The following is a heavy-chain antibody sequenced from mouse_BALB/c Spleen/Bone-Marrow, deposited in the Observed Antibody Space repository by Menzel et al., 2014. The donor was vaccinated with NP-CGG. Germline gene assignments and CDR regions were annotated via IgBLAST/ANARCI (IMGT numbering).Heavy chain of an antibody. J-gene: IGHJ4*01. V-gene: IGHV14-3*02. CDR3: ARRYYGMAGDD. Sequence: EVQLQESGAELVKPGASVKLSCTASGFNIKDTYMHWVKQRPDQGLAWIGRIDPANGNTKYDPKFQGKATITADTSSNTAYLQLSSRTSEDTAAYYGARRYYGMAGDDWGQGTSVTVS. CDR2: IDPANGNT. D-gene: IGHD1-1*01. CDR1: GFNIKDTY.